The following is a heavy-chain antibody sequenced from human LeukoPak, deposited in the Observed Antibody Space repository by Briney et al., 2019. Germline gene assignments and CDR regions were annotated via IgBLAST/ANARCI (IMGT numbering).Heavy chain of an antibody. D-gene: IGHD2-2*01. J-gene: IGHJ4*02. CDR2: ISSSSSTI. V-gene: IGHV3-48*04. CDR3: ARDSYTYQLSY. Sequence: GGSLRLSCAASGFTFSSYSMNWVRQAPGKGLEWVSYISSSSSTIYYADSGKGRFTISRDNAKNSLYLQMNSMRAEDTAVYYCARDSYTYQLSYWGQGTLVTVSS. CDR1: GFTFSSYS.